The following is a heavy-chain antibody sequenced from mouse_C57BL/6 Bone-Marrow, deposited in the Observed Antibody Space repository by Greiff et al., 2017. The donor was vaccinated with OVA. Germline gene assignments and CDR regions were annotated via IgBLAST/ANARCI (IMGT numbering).Heavy chain of an antibody. CDR1: GYTFTDYN. J-gene: IGHJ4*01. Sequence: VQLQQSGPELVKPGASVKIPCKASGYTFTDYNMDWVKQSHGKSLEWIGDINPNNGGTIYNQKFKGKATLTVDKSSSTAYMELRSLTSEDTAVYYCARGNSLRLRIFMDYWGQGTSVTVSS. CDR2: INPNNGGT. V-gene: IGHV1-18*01. CDR3: ARGNSLRLRIFMDY. D-gene: IGHD1-2*01.